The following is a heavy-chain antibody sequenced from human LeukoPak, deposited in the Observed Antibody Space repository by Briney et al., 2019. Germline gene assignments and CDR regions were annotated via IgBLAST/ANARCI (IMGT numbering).Heavy chain of an antibody. CDR2: ISGSGGST. Sequence: PGGSLRLSCPASGFIFSSYAMSWVRQAPGKGLEWVSAISGSGGSTYYADSVKGRFTISRDNSKNTLYLQMNSLRAEDTAVYYCAKDGAVPAAIPLDYWGQGTLVTVSS. D-gene: IGHD2-2*01. J-gene: IGHJ4*02. CDR3: AKDGAVPAAIPLDY. CDR1: GFIFSSYA. V-gene: IGHV3-23*01.